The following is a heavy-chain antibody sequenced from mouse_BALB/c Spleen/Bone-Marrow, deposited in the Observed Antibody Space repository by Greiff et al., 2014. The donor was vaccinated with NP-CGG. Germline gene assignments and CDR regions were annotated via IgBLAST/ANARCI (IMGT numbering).Heavy chain of an antibody. Sequence: VQLQQSGAELARPGASVKLSCKASGYTFTSYWMRWVKQRPGQGLEWIGAIYPGDGDTRYTQKFKGKATLTADNSSSTAYMQLSSLASEDSAVDFCARGDYDYDDWFAYWGQGTLVTVSA. D-gene: IGHD2-4*01. J-gene: IGHJ3*01. V-gene: IGHV1-87*01. CDR3: ARGDYDYDDWFAY. CDR2: IYPGDGDT. CDR1: GYTFTSYW.